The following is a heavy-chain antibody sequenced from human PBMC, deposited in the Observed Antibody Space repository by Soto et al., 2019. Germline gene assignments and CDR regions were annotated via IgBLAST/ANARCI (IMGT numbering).Heavy chain of an antibody. Sequence: SETLSLTCTVSVGFISSYYWRWIRQPRGKGLEWIGYIYYSGSTNYNHSLKSRVTISVETYKNQFSLKLSSVTAADTAVYYCAREVPLYDILTGYNHTDQYGMDVCGQGTKVTVSS. CDR3: AREVPLYDILTGYNHTDQYGMDV. V-gene: IGHV4-59*01. D-gene: IGHD3-9*01. CDR2: IYYSGST. CDR1: VGFISSYY. J-gene: IGHJ6*02.